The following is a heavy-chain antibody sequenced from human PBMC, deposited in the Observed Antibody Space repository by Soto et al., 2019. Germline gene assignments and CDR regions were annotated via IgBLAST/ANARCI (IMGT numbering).Heavy chain of an antibody. CDR2: ISGNTGHA. J-gene: IGHJ4*02. Sequence: EVQMLESGGGLVQPGGSLRLSCAASGFPFSNYAMTWVRQAPGKGLEWVSGISGNTGHAYYADSVKDRFTISRDNSKNTLYLQMDSLRAEDTAVHYCAKVPSQYIWGSYLRYYDYWGQGTLVTVSS. CDR1: GFPFSNYA. CDR3: AKVPSQYIWGSYLRYYDY. D-gene: IGHD3-16*02. V-gene: IGHV3-23*01.